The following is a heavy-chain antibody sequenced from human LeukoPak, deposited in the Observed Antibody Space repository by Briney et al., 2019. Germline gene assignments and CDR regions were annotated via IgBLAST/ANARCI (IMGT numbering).Heavy chain of an antibody. CDR1: GYTFTSYD. CDR2: MNPNSGNT. J-gene: IGHJ6*03. V-gene: IGHV1-8*03. D-gene: IGHD3-10*01. CDR3: ARGRKTMVRGVKVYYYYYMDV. Sequence: ASVKVSCKASGYTFTSYDINWVRQATGQGLEWMGWMNPNSGNTGCAQKFQGRVTITRNTSISTAYMELSSLRSEDMAVYYCARGRKTMVRGVKVYYYYYMDVWGKGTTVTVSS.